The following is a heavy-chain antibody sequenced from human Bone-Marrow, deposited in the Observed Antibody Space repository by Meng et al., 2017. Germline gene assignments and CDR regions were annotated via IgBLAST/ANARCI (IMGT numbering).Heavy chain of an antibody. CDR2: ISSSGSTI. Sequence: SLKISCAASGFTFSDYYMSWIRQAPGKGLEWVSYISSSGSTIYYADSVKGRFTISRDNAKNSLYLQMNSLRAEDTAVYYCARDLFTMVRGVIIYNWFDPWGQGTLVT. CDR1: GFTFSDYY. D-gene: IGHD3-10*01. V-gene: IGHV3-11*04. J-gene: IGHJ5*02. CDR3: ARDLFTMVRGVIIYNWFDP.